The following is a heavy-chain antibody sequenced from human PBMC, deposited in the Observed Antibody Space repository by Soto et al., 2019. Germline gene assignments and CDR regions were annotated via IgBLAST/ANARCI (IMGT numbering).Heavy chain of an antibody. Sequence: SVKVSCKASGGTFSSYAISWVRQAPGQGLEWMGGIIPIFGTANYAQKFQGRVTITADKSTSTAYMELSSLRSEDTAVYYCARDRGEYCSSTSCEYYYGMDVWGQGTTVTVS. V-gene: IGHV1-69*06. D-gene: IGHD2-2*01. J-gene: IGHJ6*02. CDR3: ARDRGEYCSSTSCEYYYGMDV. CDR2: IIPIFGTA. CDR1: GGTFSSYA.